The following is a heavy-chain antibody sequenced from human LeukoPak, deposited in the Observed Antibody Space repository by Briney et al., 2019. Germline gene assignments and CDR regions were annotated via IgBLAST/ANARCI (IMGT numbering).Heavy chain of an antibody. CDR1: GFTFSSYW. J-gene: IGHJ5*02. CDR3: ARPLMYYYGSETYFWFDP. CDR2: IKQDGSEQ. V-gene: IGHV3-7*01. D-gene: IGHD3-10*01. Sequence: PGGSLRLSCAASGFTFSSYWMSWVRQAPGRGLGWVANIKQDGSEQYYVDSVKGRFTISRDNAKNSLSLQMNSLRAEDTAVYYCARPLMYYYGSETYFWFDPWGQGTLVTVSS.